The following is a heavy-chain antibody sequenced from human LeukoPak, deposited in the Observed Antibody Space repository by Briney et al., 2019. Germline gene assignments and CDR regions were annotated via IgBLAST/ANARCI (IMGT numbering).Heavy chain of an antibody. CDR2: ISSSSSYI. V-gene: IGHV3-21*01. CDR1: GFTFSSYA. D-gene: IGHD6-13*01. Sequence: PGGSLRLSCAASGFTFSSYAMSWVRQAPGKGLEWVSSISSSSSYIYYADSVKGRFTISRDNAKNSLYLQMNSLRAEDTAVYYCARDRQRAAAGMGAFDIWGQGTMVTVSS. J-gene: IGHJ3*02. CDR3: ARDRQRAAAGMGAFDI.